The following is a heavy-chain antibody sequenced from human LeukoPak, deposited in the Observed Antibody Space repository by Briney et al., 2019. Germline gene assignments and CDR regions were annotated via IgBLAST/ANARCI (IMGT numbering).Heavy chain of an antibody. Sequence: ASVKVSCKASGYTLTGYYMHWVRQAPGQGLEWMGWINPNSGGTNYAQKFQGRVTMTRDTSISTAYMELSRLRSDDTAVYYCARDLKFGGSYYYFDYWGQGTLVTVSS. CDR2: INPNSGGT. V-gene: IGHV1-2*02. J-gene: IGHJ4*02. CDR1: GYTLTGYY. D-gene: IGHD1-26*01. CDR3: ARDLKFGGSYYYFDY.